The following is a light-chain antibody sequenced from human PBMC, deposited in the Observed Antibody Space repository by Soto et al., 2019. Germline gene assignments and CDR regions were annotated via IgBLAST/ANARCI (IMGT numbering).Light chain of an antibody. CDR1: QSVSSSY. J-gene: IGKJ5*01. V-gene: IGKV3D-20*02. CDR2: DAF. CDR3: QQRSNWPLT. Sequence: ELVLTQSPGTLSLSPGERVTLSWRASQSVSSSYLAWYQQKPGQAPTILIYDAFNRATGIPARFSGSGSGTDFTLTISRLEPEDFPVYYCQQRSNWPLTFGQGTRLEIK.